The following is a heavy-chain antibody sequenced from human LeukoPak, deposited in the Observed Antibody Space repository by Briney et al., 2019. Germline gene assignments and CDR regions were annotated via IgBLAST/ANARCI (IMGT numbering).Heavy chain of an antibody. CDR1: GYTFTSYG. V-gene: IGHV1-18*01. D-gene: IGHD4-23*01. CDR3: ARDNSIADRGWWFDP. CDR2: ISAYNGNT. Sequence: ASVKVSCKASGYTFTSYGISWVRQAPGQGLEWMGWISAYNGNTNYAQKFQGRVTMTRDTPTSTVYMELRSLRSDDTAVYYCARDNSIADRGWWFDPWGQGTLVTVSS. J-gene: IGHJ5*02.